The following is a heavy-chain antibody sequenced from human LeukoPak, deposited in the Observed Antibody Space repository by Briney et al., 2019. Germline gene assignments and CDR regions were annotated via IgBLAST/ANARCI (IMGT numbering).Heavy chain of an antibody. CDR1: GYTFTKYA. Sequence: SVKVSCKASGYTFTKYAVNWVRQAPGQGLEWMGGIIPIFGTANYAQKFQGRVTITADESTSTAYMELSSLRSEDTAVYYCARETDIVVVVAASPGLVYWGQGTLVTVSS. J-gene: IGHJ4*02. D-gene: IGHD2-15*01. CDR3: ARETDIVVVVAASPGLVY. V-gene: IGHV1-69*13. CDR2: IIPIFGTA.